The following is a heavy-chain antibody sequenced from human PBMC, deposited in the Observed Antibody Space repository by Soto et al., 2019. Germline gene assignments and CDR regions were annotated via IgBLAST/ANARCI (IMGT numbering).Heavy chain of an antibody. CDR1: GGTFSRHA. Sequence: QVQLVQSGAEVRKPGSSVKVSCKASGGTFSRHAISWVRQAPGQGLEWMGGIIPMFGTANHAQKFQGRVTNIADESTSTAYMELSSLRSEDTAIYYCARGWGYDSSDYYYAYWGQGTVVIVSS. CDR3: ARGWGYDSSDYYYAY. D-gene: IGHD3-22*01. J-gene: IGHJ4*02. V-gene: IGHV1-69*01. CDR2: IIPMFGTA.